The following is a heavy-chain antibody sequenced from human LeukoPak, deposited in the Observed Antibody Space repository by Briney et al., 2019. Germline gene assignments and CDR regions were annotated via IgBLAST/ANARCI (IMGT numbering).Heavy chain of an antibody. Sequence: PGGSLRLSCAASGFTVSSNYMSWVRQAPGKGLEWVSVIYSGGSTYYADSVKGRFTISRDNSKNTLYLQMNSLRAEDTAVYYCAPYDFWSGPHSYFDYWGQGTLVTVSS. CDR1: GFTVSSNY. J-gene: IGHJ4*02. D-gene: IGHD3-3*01. V-gene: IGHV3-53*01. CDR3: APYDFWSGPHSYFDY. CDR2: IYSGGST.